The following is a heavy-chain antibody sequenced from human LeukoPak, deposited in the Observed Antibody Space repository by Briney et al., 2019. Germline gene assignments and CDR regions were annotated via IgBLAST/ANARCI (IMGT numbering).Heavy chain of an antibody. J-gene: IGHJ5*02. Sequence: PSETLSLTCAVYGGSFSGYYWSWVRQPPGKGLEWIGEIYHSGSTNYNPSLKSRVTISVDKSKNQFSLKLSSVTAADTAVYYCARAWEPNWFDPWGQGTLVTVSS. CDR3: ARAWEPNWFDP. D-gene: IGHD1-26*01. CDR2: IYHSGST. CDR1: GGSFSGYY. V-gene: IGHV4-34*01.